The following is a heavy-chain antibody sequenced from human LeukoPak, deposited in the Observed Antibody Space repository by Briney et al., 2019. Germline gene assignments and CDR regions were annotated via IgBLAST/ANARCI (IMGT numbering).Heavy chain of an antibody. CDR1: GFIFNNYG. J-gene: IGHJ4*02. Sequence: GGSLRLSCAASGFIFNNYGLIWVRQAPGKGLEWVSAISNDGGGTNYADFVKGRFTISRDNSKNTLFLQMNSLSAGDTAVYYCASSPAYSSSWYAIDKWGQGTLVTVSS. V-gene: IGHV3-23*01. CDR3: ASSPAYSSSWYAIDK. D-gene: IGHD6-13*01. CDR2: ISNDGGGT.